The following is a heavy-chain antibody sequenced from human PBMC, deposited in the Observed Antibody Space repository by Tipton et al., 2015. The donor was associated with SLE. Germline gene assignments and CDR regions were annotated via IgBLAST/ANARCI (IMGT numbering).Heavy chain of an antibody. D-gene: IGHD3-3*01. CDR3: ARDLLGRGRDDFWSGPMDV. J-gene: IGHJ6*02. V-gene: IGHV4-39*07. Sequence: LRLSCTVSGGSISSSSYYWGWIRQPPGKGLEWIGSIYHSGSTYYNPSLKSRVTISVDTSKNQFSLKLSSVTAADTAVYYCARDLLGRGRDDFWSGPMDVWGQGTTVTVSS. CDR2: IYHSGST. CDR1: GGSISSSSYY.